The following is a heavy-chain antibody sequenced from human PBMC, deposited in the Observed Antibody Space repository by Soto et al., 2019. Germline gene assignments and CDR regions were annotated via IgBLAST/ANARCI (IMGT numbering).Heavy chain of an antibody. V-gene: IGHV1-18*01. Sequence: QVQLVQSGPEVKKPGASAKVSCKGSGYTFSNYGVTWVRQAPGQGLERLGWVSAYNRNTDYAQKFEDRATMTIDTSTNTAYLELRGLTPDDTAVYYCARERRWEPLLYWGQGTL. J-gene: IGHJ4*02. CDR3: ARERRWEPLLY. CDR2: VSAYNRNT. D-gene: IGHD1-26*01. CDR1: GYTFSNYG.